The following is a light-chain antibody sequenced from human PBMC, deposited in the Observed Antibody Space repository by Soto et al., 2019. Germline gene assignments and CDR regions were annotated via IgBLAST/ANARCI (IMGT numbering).Light chain of an antibody. CDR3: GAWDSSLSAGV. Sequence: QSLLTQPPSVSAAPGQRVTISCSGSSSNIGNNFVSWYQQLPGTAPKLLIYDNYKRPLGIPDRFSGSKSGTSGTLDITDLQTGDEADYYCGAWDSSLSAGVFGTGTKVTVL. J-gene: IGLJ1*01. CDR2: DNY. V-gene: IGLV1-51*01. CDR1: SSNIGNNF.